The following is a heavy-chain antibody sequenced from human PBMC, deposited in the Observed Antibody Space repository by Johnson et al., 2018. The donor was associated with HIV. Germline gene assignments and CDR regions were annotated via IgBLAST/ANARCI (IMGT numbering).Heavy chain of an antibody. D-gene: IGHD3-16*02. J-gene: IGHJ3*02. V-gene: IGHV3-15*01. CDR3: TTAIVIDAFDI. CDR1: GFTFSNVW. CDR2: IKRKIEAEAT. Sequence: VQLVESGGGVVQPGRSLRLSCAASGFTFSNVWMSWVRQAPGKGLEWVGRIKRKIEAEATDYAAPGKGSFTIARDDSKNTLFLQMSSLKTDDTAVYYCTTAIVIDAFDIWGQGTMVTVSS.